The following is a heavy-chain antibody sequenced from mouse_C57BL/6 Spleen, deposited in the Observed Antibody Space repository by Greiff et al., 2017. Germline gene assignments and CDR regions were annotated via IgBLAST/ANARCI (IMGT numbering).Heavy chain of an antibody. CDR3: VDSSGYFDY. CDR1: GYAFSSYW. V-gene: IGHV1-59*01. D-gene: IGHD3-2*02. CDR2: IDPSDSYT. J-gene: IGHJ2*01. Sequence: QVQLQQSGAELVKPGASVKISCKASGYAFSSYWMHWVKQRPGQGLEWIGVIDPSDSYTNYNQKFKGKATLTVDTSSSTAYMQLSSLTSEDSAVYYCVDSSGYFDYWGQGTTLTVSS.